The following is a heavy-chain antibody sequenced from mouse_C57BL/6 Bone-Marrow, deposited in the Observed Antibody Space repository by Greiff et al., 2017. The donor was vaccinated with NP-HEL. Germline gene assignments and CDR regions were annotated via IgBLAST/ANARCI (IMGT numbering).Heavy chain of an antibody. CDR2: IHPNSGST. Sequence: QVQLQQPGAELVKPGASVKLSCKASGYTFTSYWMHWVKQRPGQGLEWIGMIHPNSGSTNYNEKFKSKATLTVDKSSSTAYMQLSSLTSEDSAVYYCARLDGNYFYYAMDYWGQGTSVTVSS. V-gene: IGHV1-64*01. D-gene: IGHD2-1*01. CDR3: ARLDGNYFYYAMDY. J-gene: IGHJ4*01. CDR1: GYTFTSYW.